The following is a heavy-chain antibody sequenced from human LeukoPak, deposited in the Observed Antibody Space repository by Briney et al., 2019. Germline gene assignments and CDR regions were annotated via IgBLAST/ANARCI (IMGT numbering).Heavy chain of an antibody. V-gene: IGHV4-38-2*01. Sequence: PSETLSLTCAVSGYSISSGYYWGWIRQPPEKRLEWIGSIYPSGSTYYNPSLKSRVTISVDTSKNQFSLKLSSVTAADTAVYYCARHLSAAIPDYWGQGTLVTVSS. CDR3: ARHLSAAIPDY. D-gene: IGHD2-2*02. CDR2: IYPSGST. J-gene: IGHJ4*02. CDR1: GYSISSGYY.